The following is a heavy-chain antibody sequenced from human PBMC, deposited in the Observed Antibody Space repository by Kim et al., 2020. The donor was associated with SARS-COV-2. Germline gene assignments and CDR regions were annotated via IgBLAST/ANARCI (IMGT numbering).Heavy chain of an antibody. Sequence: KLSAKTAGYPYTDYGITGVHTAPGQGLEWMAWINPYTGYTNYAPKFKGRVTLTADTSTTTVYMELRSLRSDDTALYYCARDRFDTFDNW. CDR3: ARDRFDTFDN. D-gene: IGHD3-10*01. V-gene: IGHV1-18*01. CDR1: GYPYTDYG. CDR2: INPYTGYT. J-gene: IGHJ3*02.